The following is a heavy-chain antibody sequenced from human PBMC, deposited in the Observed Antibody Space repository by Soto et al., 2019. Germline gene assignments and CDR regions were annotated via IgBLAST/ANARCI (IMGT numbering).Heavy chain of an antibody. V-gene: IGHV3-33*01. CDR2: IWYDGSNK. J-gene: IGHJ4*02. CDR3: ARDYCRIAVAGTCDY. Sequence: QVQLVESGGGVVQPGRSLRLSCAASGFTFSTYGMHWVRQAPGKGLEWVAVIWYDGSNKDYADSVKARFTISRDNSKNPPYLQMTSLSAEDTAVYYCARDYCRIAVAGTCDYWGQGTLVTVSS. CDR1: GFTFSTYG. D-gene: IGHD6-19*01.